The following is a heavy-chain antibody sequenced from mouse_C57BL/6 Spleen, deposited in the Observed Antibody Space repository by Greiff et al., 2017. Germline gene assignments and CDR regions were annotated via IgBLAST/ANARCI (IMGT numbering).Heavy chain of an antibody. J-gene: IGHJ3*01. V-gene: IGHV1-26*01. CDR1: GYTFTDYY. CDR3: ARDYDGFAY. D-gene: IGHD2-4*01. Sequence: VQLQQSGPELVKPGASVKISCKASGYTFTDYYMNWVKQSHGKSLEWIGDINPNNGGTSYNQKFKGKATLTVDKSSSTAYMELRSLTSEDSAGYYCARDYDGFAYWGQGTLVTVSA. CDR2: INPNNGGT.